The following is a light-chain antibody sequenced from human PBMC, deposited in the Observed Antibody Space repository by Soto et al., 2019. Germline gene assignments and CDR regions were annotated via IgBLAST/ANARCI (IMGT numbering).Light chain of an antibody. CDR2: DVS. Sequence: QSALTQPASVSGSPGQSITISCTGTSSDVGGYNYVSWYQHHPGKAPKLMIYDVSNRPSGVSNRFSGSKSGNTASLTISGLQAEDEAGYYCSSYTSSSTRVFGGGTKVTVL. CDR3: SSYTSSSTRV. CDR1: SSDVGGYNY. J-gene: IGLJ2*01. V-gene: IGLV2-14*03.